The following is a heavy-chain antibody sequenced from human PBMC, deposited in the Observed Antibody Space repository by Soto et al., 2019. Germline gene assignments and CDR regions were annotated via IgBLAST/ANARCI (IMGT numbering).Heavy chain of an antibody. CDR1: GYSFTSYW. V-gene: IGHV5-10-1*01. J-gene: IGHJ4*02. CDR2: IDPSDSYT. D-gene: IGHD6-13*01. CDR3: ARAWGYSSSWYEV. Sequence: GESLKISCKGSGYSFTSYWISWVRQMPGKGLEWMGRIDPSDSYTNYSPSFQGHVTISADKSISTAYLQWSSLKASDTAMYYCARAWGYSSSWYEVWGQGTLVTVSS.